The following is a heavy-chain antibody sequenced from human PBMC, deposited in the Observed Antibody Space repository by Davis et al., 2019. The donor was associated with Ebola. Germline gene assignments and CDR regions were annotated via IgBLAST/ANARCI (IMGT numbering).Heavy chain of an antibody. CDR3: VRDRYGYNSWGFDL. D-gene: IGHD5-24*01. CDR1: GDSISSSDHY. J-gene: IGHJ2*01. CDR2: IYYSGNT. Sequence: PSETLSLTCTVSGDSISSSDHYWTWIRQPPGKGLEWIGYIYYSGNTNYNPSLKSRVTISVDTSKNQFSLKLMSVTAADTAMYYCVRDRYGYNSWGFDLWGRGTLITVSS. V-gene: IGHV4-61*08.